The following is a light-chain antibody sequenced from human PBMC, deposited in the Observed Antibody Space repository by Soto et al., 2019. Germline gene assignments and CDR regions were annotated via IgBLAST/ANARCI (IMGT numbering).Light chain of an antibody. Sequence: QSVLTQPASVSGSPGQSITISCTGTRTDVGGYNFVSWYQQHPGKAPKVIIYEVSNRPSGVSDRFSGSKSDNTASLTISGLLAEDEADYYCCSYVSSKTYVFGTGTKLTVL. CDR2: EVS. J-gene: IGLJ1*01. V-gene: IGLV2-14*01. CDR3: CSYVSSKTYV. CDR1: RTDVGGYNF.